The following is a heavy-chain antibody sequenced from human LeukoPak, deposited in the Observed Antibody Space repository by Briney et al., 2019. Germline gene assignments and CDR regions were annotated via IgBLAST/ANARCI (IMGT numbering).Heavy chain of an antibody. D-gene: IGHD6-19*01. CDR1: GGSISSYY. J-gene: IGHJ6*03. Sequence: ASETLSLTCTVSGGSISSYYWSWIRQPPGKGLQWIGYIYYSGSTNYNSSLKSRVTISVDTSKNQFSLKLSSVTAADTAVSYCARELISAPYYYYYMDVWGKGTTVTVSS. CDR3: ARELISAPYYYYYMDV. V-gene: IGHV4-59*01. CDR2: IYYSGST.